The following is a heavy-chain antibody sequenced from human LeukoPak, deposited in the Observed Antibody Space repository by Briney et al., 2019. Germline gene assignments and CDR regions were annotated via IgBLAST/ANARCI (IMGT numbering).Heavy chain of an antibody. CDR2: IDPGDSYT. CDR3: ARHSGRDSFDY. D-gene: IGHD1-14*01. V-gene: IGHV5-10-1*01. J-gene: IGHJ4*02. Sequence: GESLKISCEGSGYSFSNYWISWVRQMPWKGLEWMGTIDPGDSYTNYSPSFQGHVTISADKSISTAYLQWSSLKASDTAMYYCARHSGRDSFDYWGQGTLVTVSS. CDR1: GYSFSNYW.